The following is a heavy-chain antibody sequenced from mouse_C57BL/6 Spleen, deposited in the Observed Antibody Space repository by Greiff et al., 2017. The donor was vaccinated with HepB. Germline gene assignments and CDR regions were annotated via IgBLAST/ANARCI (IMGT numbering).Heavy chain of an antibody. Sequence: DVKLVESEGGLVQPGSSMKLSCTASGFTFSDYYMAWVRQVPEKGLEWVANINYDGSSTYYLDSLKSRFIISRDNAKNILYLQMSSLKSEDTATYYCARDYYGIFAYWGQGTLVTVSA. CDR2: INYDGSST. J-gene: IGHJ3*01. V-gene: IGHV5-16*01. CDR1: GFTFSDYY. CDR3: ARDYYGIFAY. D-gene: IGHD1-1*01.